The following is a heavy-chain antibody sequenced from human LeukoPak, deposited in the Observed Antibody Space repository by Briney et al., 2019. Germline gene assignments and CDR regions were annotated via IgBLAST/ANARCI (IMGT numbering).Heavy chain of an antibody. Sequence: PGGSLRLSCAASGFTFSSYWMSWVRQAPGKGLEWIGEINHSGSTNYNPSLKSRVTISVDTSKNQFSLKLSSVTAADTAVYYCARGRLYGGRYRWDYFDYWGQGTLVTVSS. D-gene: IGHD6-19*01. CDR2: INHSGST. CDR1: GFTFSSYW. V-gene: IGHV4-34*01. J-gene: IGHJ4*02. CDR3: ARGRLYGGRYRWDYFDY.